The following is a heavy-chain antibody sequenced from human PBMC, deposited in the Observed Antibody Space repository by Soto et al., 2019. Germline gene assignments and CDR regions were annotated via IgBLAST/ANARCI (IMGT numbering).Heavy chain of an antibody. Sequence: ASVKVSCKASGYTFTSYAMHWVRQAPGQRLEWMGWINAGNGNTKYSQNFQGRVTLTRDTSASTAYMELSSLRSEDTAVYYCARSGASTVDWFDPWGQGTLVTVSS. CDR3: ARSGASTVDWFDP. CDR2: INAGNGNT. V-gene: IGHV1-3*01. D-gene: IGHD1-26*01. J-gene: IGHJ5*02. CDR1: GYTFTSYA.